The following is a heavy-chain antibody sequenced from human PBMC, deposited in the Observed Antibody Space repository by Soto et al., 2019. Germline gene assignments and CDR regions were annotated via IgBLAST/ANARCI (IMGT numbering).Heavy chain of an antibody. D-gene: IGHD5-12*01. CDR1: GGSISSYY. V-gene: IGHV4-59*01. Sequence: SETLSLTCTVSGGSISSYYWSWIRQPPGKGLEWIGYIYYSGSTNYNPSLKSRVTISVDTSKNQFSLKLSSVTAADTAVYYCARDSGYDPKGGYYYYYGMDVWGQGTTVTVSS. J-gene: IGHJ6*02. CDR3: ARDSGYDPKGGYYYYYGMDV. CDR2: IYYSGST.